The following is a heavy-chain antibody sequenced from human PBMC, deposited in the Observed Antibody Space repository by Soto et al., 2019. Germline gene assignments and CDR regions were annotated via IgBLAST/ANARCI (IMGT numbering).Heavy chain of an antibody. CDR2: ISYDGSNK. CDR3: ARSNVDHYGIDV. D-gene: IGHD5-12*01. V-gene: IGHV3-30-3*01. Sequence: QVQLVESGGGVVQPGRSLRLSCAAPGFTFSSYAMHWVRQAPGKGLEWVAVISYDGSNKYYADSVKGRFTISRDNAKNTQYLQMNSLRAEDTAVYYCARSNVDHYGIDVWGQGTTVTVSS. CDR1: GFTFSSYA. J-gene: IGHJ6*02.